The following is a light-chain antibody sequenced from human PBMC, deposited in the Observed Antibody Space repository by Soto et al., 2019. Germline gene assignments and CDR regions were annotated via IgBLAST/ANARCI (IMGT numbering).Light chain of an antibody. J-gene: IGKJ4*01. CDR1: QSLVDSSGNTY. V-gene: IGKV2-24*01. Sequence: DIVMIQTPLSSPVTLGQPASISCRSSQSLVDSSGNTYLSWLQQRPGQPPRLLIYEIFKRFSGVPDRFSGSGAGTDFTLKISRVEAEDVVVYYCMQDTQYPITFGGGTKVEIK. CDR3: MQDTQYPIT. CDR2: EIF.